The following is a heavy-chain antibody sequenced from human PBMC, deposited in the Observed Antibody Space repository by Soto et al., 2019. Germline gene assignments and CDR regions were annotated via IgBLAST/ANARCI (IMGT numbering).Heavy chain of an antibody. CDR2: INPSGGST. CDR1: GYTFTSYY. D-gene: IGHD5-18*01. CDR3: AREPPKVGQLWFGFDY. V-gene: IGHV1-46*01. Sequence: QVQLVQSGAEVKKPGASVKVSCKASGYTFTSYYMHWVRQAPGQGLEWMGIINPSGGSTSYAQKCQGRVTMTRDTSTSTVYMELSSLRSEDTAVYYCAREPPKVGQLWFGFDYWGQGTLVTVSS. J-gene: IGHJ4*02.